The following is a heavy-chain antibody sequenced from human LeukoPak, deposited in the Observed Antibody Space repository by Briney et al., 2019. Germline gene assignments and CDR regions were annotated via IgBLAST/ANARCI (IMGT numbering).Heavy chain of an antibody. CDR2: IYTSGST. Sequence: SETLSLTCAVYGGSFSGYYWSWIRQPAGKGLEWIGRIYTSGSTNYNPSLKSRVTMSVDTSKNQFSLKLSSVTAADTAVYYCAREGTLQPAYYYDSSGFDPWGQGTLVTVSS. J-gene: IGHJ5*02. V-gene: IGHV4-4*07. CDR3: AREGTLQPAYYYDSSGFDP. D-gene: IGHD3-22*01. CDR1: GGSFSGYY.